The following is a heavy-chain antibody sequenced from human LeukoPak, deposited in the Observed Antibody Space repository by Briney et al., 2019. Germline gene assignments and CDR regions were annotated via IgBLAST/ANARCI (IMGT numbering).Heavy chain of an antibody. J-gene: IGHJ5*02. Sequence: SETLSLTCTVSGGSISSYYWSWIRQPPGKGLEWIGYIYYSGSTNYNPSLKSRVTISVDTSKNQFSLKLSSVTAADTAVYYCAREIVVVPAAIRSYDSMYNWFDPWGQGTLVTVSS. CDR3: AREIVVVPAAIRSYDSMYNWFDP. CDR1: GGSISSYY. D-gene: IGHD2-2*01. CDR2: IYYSGST. V-gene: IGHV4-59*12.